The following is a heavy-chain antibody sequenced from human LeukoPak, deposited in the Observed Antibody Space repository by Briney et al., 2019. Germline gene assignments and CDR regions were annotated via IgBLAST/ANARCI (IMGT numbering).Heavy chain of an antibody. V-gene: IGHV1-2*02. Sequence: ASVKVSCKASGYTFTGYYMHWVRQAPGQGLEWMGWINPNSGGTKYAQKFQGRVTMTRDTSISTAYMGLSSLKSDDTAVYYCARFLGYCSGGSCYFDYWGQGTLVTVSS. J-gene: IGHJ4*02. CDR1: GYTFTGYY. CDR2: INPNSGGT. CDR3: ARFLGYCSGGSCYFDY. D-gene: IGHD2-15*01.